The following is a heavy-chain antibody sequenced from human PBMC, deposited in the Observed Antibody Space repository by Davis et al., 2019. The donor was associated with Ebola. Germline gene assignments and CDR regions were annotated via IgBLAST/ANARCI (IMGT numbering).Heavy chain of an antibody. Sequence: GGSLRLSCAASGFTFSDDYMSWIRQAPGKGLEWVSCISGSGDAIYYADSVKGRLTISRDNSNNTLYLQMNSLRVEDTARYYCAKASWGPAARPLLDSWGQGTLVTVSS. CDR1: GFTFSDDY. D-gene: IGHD2-2*02. V-gene: IGHV3-11*01. J-gene: IGHJ4*02. CDR2: ISGSGDAI. CDR3: AKASWGPAARPLLDS.